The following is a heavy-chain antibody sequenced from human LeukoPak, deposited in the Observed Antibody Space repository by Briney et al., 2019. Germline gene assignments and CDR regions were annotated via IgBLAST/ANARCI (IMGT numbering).Heavy chain of an antibody. V-gene: IGHV3-30*03. J-gene: IGHJ4*02. CDR2: VSYDGSYK. CDR3: ARAPGYGAAYYFDY. Sequence: GGSLRLSCVVSGFTFSSYHMNWVRQAPGKGLEWVAVVSYDGSYKYYADSVKGRFTISRDNSKNTLYLQMNSLRAEDTAVYYCARAPGYGAAYYFDYWGQGTLVTVSS. CDR1: GFTFSSYH. D-gene: IGHD1-1*01.